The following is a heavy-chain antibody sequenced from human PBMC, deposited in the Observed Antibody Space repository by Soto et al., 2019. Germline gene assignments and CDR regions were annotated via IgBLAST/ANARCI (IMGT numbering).Heavy chain of an antibody. Sequence: GSLKVSCKASGYTFTSYAMHWVRQAPGQRLEWMGWINAGNGNTKYSQKCQGRVTITRDTPASTAYMELSSLSSEDTAVYYCARGRAYGSGSSPDYWAQGTLVTVSS. V-gene: IGHV1-3*01. CDR2: INAGNGNT. CDR1: GYTFTSYA. D-gene: IGHD3-10*01. J-gene: IGHJ4*02. CDR3: ARGRAYGSGSSPDY.